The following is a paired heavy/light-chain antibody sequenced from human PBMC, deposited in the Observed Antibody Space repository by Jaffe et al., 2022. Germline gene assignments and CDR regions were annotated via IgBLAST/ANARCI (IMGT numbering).Light chain of an antibody. CDR2: AAS. CDR3: QQSYSTPYT. Sequence: DIQMTQSPSSLSASVGDSVTITCRASQSVSTYLDWYQQRPGKAPKLLIYAASSLQSGVPSRFSGSGSGTDFTLTISSLQPEDFATYFCQQSYSTPYTFGQGTRLEIK. V-gene: IGKV1-39*01. J-gene: IGKJ2*01. CDR1: QSVSTY.
Heavy chain of an antibody. CDR1: GGSIGSYY. CDR3: ARDPSVTTSHDAFDI. CDR2: ISYSGIT. J-gene: IGHJ3*02. D-gene: IGHD4-17*01. V-gene: IGHV4-59*01. Sequence: QVQLQESGPGLVKPSETLSLTCSVSGGSIGSYYWNWIRQPPGKGLEWIGYISYSGITNYNASLKSRVTISLDTSKNQFSLMLRSVTAADTAVYYCARDPSVTTSHDAFDIWGQGTRVTVSS.